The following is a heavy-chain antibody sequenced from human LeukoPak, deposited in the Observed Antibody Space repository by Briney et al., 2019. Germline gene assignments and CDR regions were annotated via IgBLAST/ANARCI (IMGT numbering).Heavy chain of an antibody. CDR3: ARDAGDYFGFSSCLDY. D-gene: IGHD4-17*01. CDR1: GFTFSSYS. J-gene: IGHJ4*02. CDR2: ISNSGDTI. Sequence: PGGSLRLSCAASGFTFSSYSMNWVRQAPGQGLEWVSYISNSGDTIYYADSVKGRFTISRDNAKNSLYLQMNSLRDEDTAVYYCARDAGDYFGFSSCLDYWGQGTLVTVSS. V-gene: IGHV3-48*02.